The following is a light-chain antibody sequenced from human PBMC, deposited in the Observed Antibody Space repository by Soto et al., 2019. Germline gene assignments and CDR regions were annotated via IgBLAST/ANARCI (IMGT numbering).Light chain of an antibody. J-gene: IGKJ5*01. CDR2: GAS. Sequence: EIVLTQSPGTLSLSPGERATLSCRASQSVSSSYLAWYQQKPGQAPRLLIYGASSRATGIPDRFSGSGSGTDFTLTISRLEPEDFAVYYCRQYGSSLSITFGQGTRLEIK. CDR3: RQYGSSLSIT. V-gene: IGKV3-20*01. CDR1: QSVSSSY.